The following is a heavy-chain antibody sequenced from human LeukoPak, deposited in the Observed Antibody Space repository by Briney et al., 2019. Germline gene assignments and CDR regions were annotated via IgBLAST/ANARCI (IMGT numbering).Heavy chain of an antibody. CDR1: GGSFSGYY. CDR3: ARGRYSSGWYRRGWPVDY. CDR2: INHSGST. J-gene: IGHJ4*02. V-gene: IGHV4-34*01. Sequence: SETLSLTCAVYGGSFSGYYWSWIRQPPGKGLEWIGEINHSGSTNYNPSLKSRVTISVDTSKNQFSLRLSSVTAADTAVYYCARGRYSSGWYRRGWPVDYWGQGTLVTVSS. D-gene: IGHD6-19*01.